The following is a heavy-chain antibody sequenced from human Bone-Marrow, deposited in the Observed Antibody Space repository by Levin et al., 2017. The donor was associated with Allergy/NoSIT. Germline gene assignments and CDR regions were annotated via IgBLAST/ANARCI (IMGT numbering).Heavy chain of an antibody. D-gene: IGHD5-18*01. CDR2: IWYDGSNK. CDR3: ARNSYGWGPGFDP. CDR1: GFTFSSYG. V-gene: IGHV3-33*01. Sequence: PGGSLRLSCAASGFTFSSYGMHWVRQAPGKGLEWVAVIWYDGSNKYYADSVKGRFTISRDNSKNTLYLQMNSLRAEDTAVYYCARNSYGWGPGFDPWGQGTLVTVSS. J-gene: IGHJ5*02.